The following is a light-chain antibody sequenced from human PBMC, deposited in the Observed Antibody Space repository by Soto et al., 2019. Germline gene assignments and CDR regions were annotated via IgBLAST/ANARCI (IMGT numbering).Light chain of an antibody. CDR3: QHYNNWPPWT. CDR2: GAS. V-gene: IGKV3-15*01. J-gene: IGKJ1*01. Sequence: EIVMTQSPATLSVSPGQRATLSCRASQSVSSNLAWYQQKPGQAPRLLIYGASTRATGIPARFSGSGSGTEFTLTISSLQSEDFAVYYCQHYNNWPPWTFGQGTKVKIK. CDR1: QSVSSN.